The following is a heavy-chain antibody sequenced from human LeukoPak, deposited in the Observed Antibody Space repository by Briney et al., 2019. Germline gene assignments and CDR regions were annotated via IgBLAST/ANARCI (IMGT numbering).Heavy chain of an antibody. V-gene: IGHV1-69*05. CDR2: IIPIFGTA. J-gene: IGHJ4*02. CDR1: GGTFSSYA. D-gene: IGHD6-13*01. CDR3: ARDSLSYSSSWYDLGY. Sequence: GASVKVSCKASGGTFSSYAISWVRQAPEQGLEWMGRIIPIFGTANYAQKFQGRVTITTDESTSTAYMELSSLRSEDTAVYYCARDSLSYSSSWYDLGYWGQGTLVTVSS.